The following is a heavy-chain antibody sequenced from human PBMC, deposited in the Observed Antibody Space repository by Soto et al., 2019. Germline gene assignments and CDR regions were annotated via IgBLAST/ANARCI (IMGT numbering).Heavy chain of an antibody. CDR1: GYTFSSHG. CDR2: ISTWDDDT. J-gene: IGHJ5*02. V-gene: IGHV1-18*01. CDR3: VRDYTFSMEDCFDP. Sequence: QVQLVQSGVEVKKPGASVKVSCKHSGYTFSSHGLSWVRQAPGQGLEWLGWISTWDDDTNYAQKFECRNTMTTDSATSTGYMELRSLRPDDTAVYYCVRDYTFSMEDCFDPLGHGTLVIVSS. D-gene: IGHD3-10*01.